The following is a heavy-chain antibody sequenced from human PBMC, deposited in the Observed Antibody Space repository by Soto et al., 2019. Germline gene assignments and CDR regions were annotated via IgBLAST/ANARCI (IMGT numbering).Heavy chain of an antibody. J-gene: IGHJ4*02. Sequence: ASVKVSCKASGYTFTSYGISWVRQAPGQGPEWMGWINAYTGNTNYAQKLQGRVTMTTDTSTSTAYMELRSLRSDDTAVYYCARDTAEYSSSWYGVNYWGQRTLVTVSS. D-gene: IGHD6-13*01. CDR1: GYTFTSYG. CDR2: INAYTGNT. CDR3: ARDTAEYSSSWYGVNY. V-gene: IGHV1-18*01.